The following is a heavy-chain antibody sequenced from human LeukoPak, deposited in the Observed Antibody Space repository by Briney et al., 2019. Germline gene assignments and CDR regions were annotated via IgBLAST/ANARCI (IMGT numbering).Heavy chain of an antibody. D-gene: IGHD2-2*02. Sequence: GGSLRLSCAASGFTFSSYWMSWVRQAPGKGLEWVANIKQDGSEKYYVDSVKGRFTTSRDNAKNSLYLQMNSLRAEDTAVYYCARADCSSTSCYTGLAFDIWGQGTMVTVSS. CDR2: IKQDGSEK. CDR1: GFTFSSYW. V-gene: IGHV3-7*01. J-gene: IGHJ3*02. CDR3: ARADCSSTSCYTGLAFDI.